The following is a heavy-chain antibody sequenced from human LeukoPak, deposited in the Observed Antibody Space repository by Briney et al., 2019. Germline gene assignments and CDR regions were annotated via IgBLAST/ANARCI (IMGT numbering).Heavy chain of an antibody. CDR2: IYSGGST. J-gene: IGHJ4*02. CDR1: GFTVSSNY. D-gene: IGHD2-2*01. CDR3: ARGLNVVVPAAMNYFDY. V-gene: IGHV3-66*01. Sequence: GGSLRLSCAASGFTVSSNYMSWVRQAPGKGLEWVSVIYSGGSTYYADSVKGRFTISRDDSKNTLYLQMNSLRAEDTAVYYCARGLNVVVPAAMNYFDYWGQGTLVTVSS.